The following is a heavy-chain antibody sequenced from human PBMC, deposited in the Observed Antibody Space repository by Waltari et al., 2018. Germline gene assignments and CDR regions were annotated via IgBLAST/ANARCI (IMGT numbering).Heavy chain of an antibody. CDR3: ARADTSTSYFYYYMDV. J-gene: IGHJ6*03. CDR2: IHYRGSS. Sequence: QVQLQESGPGLVKPSETLSLTCTVSGGSTSTYYWSWVRQSPGKGLEWIGYIHYRGSSVDNPSRRSRVAISRDTPNNQFSLRLRSVTAADAAIYYCARADTSTSYFYYYMDVWGKGTTVTVSS. D-gene: IGHD1-26*01. CDR1: GGSTSTYY. V-gene: IGHV4-59*01.